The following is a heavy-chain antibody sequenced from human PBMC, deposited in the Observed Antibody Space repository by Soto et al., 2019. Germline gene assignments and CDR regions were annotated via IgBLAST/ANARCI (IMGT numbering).Heavy chain of an antibody. CDR3: AREIVVARGASYFAY. D-gene: IGHD2-2*01. CDR1: GLTFRSYW. CDR2: INTDGSVA. V-gene: IGHV3-74*03. Sequence: GGSLRLSCAASGLTFRSYWMHWVRQAPGKGLVWVSRINTDGSVAMYVDSVKGRFTISRDNAKNSLYLHMNSLRAEDTAVYYCAREIVVARGASYFAYWGPGTLVTVSS. J-gene: IGHJ4*02.